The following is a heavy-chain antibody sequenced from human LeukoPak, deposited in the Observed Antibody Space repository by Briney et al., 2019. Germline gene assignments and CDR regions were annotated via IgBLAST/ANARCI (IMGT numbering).Heavy chain of an antibody. J-gene: IGHJ6*03. D-gene: IGHD3-9*01. Sequence: GVSLRLSCEASGFTFSHYGIHWVRQTPGKGLEWVAAISSDGVEKHYADSVKGRFTISRDNSKSTLYLQMNSLRAEDTALYYCAREGHYDILTGYSPVEYYFYYMDVWGKGTTVTVSS. CDR1: GFTFSHYG. CDR3: AREGHYDILTGYSPVEYYFYYMDV. CDR2: ISSDGVEK. V-gene: IGHV3-30*04.